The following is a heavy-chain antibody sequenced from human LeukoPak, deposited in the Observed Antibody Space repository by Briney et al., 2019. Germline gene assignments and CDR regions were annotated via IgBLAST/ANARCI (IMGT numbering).Heavy chain of an antibody. Sequence: GGSLRLSCAASGFSFRNYWMSWVRQAPGKGLEWVSYISSSSTIYYADSVKGRFTISRDNAKNSPYLQMNSLRAEDTAVYYCARSSRELGGYAPWELMPPFDYWGQGTLVTVSS. D-gene: IGHD1-7*01. V-gene: IGHV3-48*01. CDR3: ARSSRELGGYAPWELMPPFDY. CDR1: GFSFRNYW. CDR2: ISSSSTI. J-gene: IGHJ4*02.